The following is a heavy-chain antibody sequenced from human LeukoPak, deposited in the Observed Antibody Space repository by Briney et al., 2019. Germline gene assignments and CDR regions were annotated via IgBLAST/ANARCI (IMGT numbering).Heavy chain of an antibody. CDR1: GFTFSSYA. D-gene: IGHD3-10*01. V-gene: IGHV3-23*01. J-gene: IGHJ4*02. CDR2: ISGSGGST. Sequence: PGGSLRLSCAASGFTFSSYAMSWVRQAPGKGLEWVSAISGSGGSTYYADSVKGRFTISRDNSKNTLYLQMNSLRAEDTAVYYCASDLVRGVTPQYYFDYGGQGPLVPVSS. CDR3: ASDLVRGVTPQYYFDY.